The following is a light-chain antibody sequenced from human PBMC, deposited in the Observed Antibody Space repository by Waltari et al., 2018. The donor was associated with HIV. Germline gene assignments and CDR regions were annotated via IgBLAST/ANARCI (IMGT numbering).Light chain of an antibody. CDR3: QQRHKWPPFT. Sequence: EIVLTQSPATLSLSPGERVTVSCRASQAVETALAWYQQKPDPSPRLLSYDASFRATDGPARFSGSGFGTDFSLTIDGLEPADFAVYYCQQRHKWPPFTFGPGT. V-gene: IGKV3-11*01. CDR1: QAVETA. CDR2: DAS. J-gene: IGKJ3*01.